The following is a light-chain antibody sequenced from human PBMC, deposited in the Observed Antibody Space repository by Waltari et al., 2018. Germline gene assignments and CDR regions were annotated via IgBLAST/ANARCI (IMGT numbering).Light chain of an antibody. CDR1: QSVGRH. V-gene: IGKV3-11*01. J-gene: IGKJ4*01. CDR2: DAS. Sequence: EIVLTQSPATLSLSPGERATVSCRASQSVGRHLAWYQQKAGPAPRLLIYDASNRAADTPARFSGRGSGTDFTLTISSLEPEDFAVYYCQQRSTWPSVTFGGGTKVELK. CDR3: QQRSTWPSVT.